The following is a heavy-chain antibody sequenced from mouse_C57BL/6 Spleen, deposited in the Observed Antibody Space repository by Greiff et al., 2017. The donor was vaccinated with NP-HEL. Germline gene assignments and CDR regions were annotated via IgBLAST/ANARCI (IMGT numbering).Heavy chain of an antibody. CDR3: AVDSSGSYYFDY. CDR2: IYPRSGNT. D-gene: IGHD3-2*02. V-gene: IGHV1-81*01. CDR1: GYTFTSYG. J-gene: IGHJ2*01. Sequence: VQVQQSGAELARPGASVKLSCKASGYTFTSYGISWVKQRTGQGLEWIGEIYPRSGNTYYNEKFKGKATLTADKSSSTAYMELRSLTSEDSAVYFCAVDSSGSYYFDYWGQGTTLTVSS.